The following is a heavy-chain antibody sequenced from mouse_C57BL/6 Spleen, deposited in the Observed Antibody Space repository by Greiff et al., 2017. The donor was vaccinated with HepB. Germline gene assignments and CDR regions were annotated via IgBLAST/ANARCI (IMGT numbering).Heavy chain of an antibody. J-gene: IGHJ2*01. V-gene: IGHV5-9*01. CDR2: ISGGGGNT. CDR3: ARLTTVVAPFDY. D-gene: IGHD1-1*01. Sequence: EVQLVESGGGLVKPGGSLKLSCAASGFTFSSYTMSWVRQTPEKRLEWVATISGGGGNTYYPDSVKGRFTISRDNAKNTLYLQMSSLRSEDTALYYCARLTTVVAPFDYWGQGTTLTVSS. CDR1: GFTFSSYT.